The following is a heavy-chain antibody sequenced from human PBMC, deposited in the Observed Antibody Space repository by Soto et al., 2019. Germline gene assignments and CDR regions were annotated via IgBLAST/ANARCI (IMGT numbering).Heavy chain of an antibody. CDR3: ARWGDNKVFDY. J-gene: IGHJ4*02. CDR2: IWYDGTNK. V-gene: IGHV3-33*01. D-gene: IGHD3-10*01. CDR1: GFTFSSHG. Sequence: QVQLVESGGGVVQPGRSLRLSCGASGFTFSSHGMHWVRQAPGKGLEWVAVIWYDGTNKYYADSVKGRFTISRHNSRNTVSLQMNSLRVEDTAVYYCARWGDNKVFDYWGQGTLVSVSS.